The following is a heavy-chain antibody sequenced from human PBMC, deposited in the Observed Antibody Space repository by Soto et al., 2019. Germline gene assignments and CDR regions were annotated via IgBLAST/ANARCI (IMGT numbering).Heavy chain of an antibody. J-gene: IGHJ4*02. CDR2: IYPGDSDT. Sequence: GESLKISCKGSGYSFTSYWIGWVRQMPGKGLEWMGIIYPGDSDTRYSPSFQGQVTISADKSISTAYLQWSSLKASETAMYYCASAPHYYDVPFNYFDYWGQGTLVAVSS. D-gene: IGHD3-22*01. CDR3: ASAPHYYDVPFNYFDY. V-gene: IGHV5-51*01. CDR1: GYSFTSYW.